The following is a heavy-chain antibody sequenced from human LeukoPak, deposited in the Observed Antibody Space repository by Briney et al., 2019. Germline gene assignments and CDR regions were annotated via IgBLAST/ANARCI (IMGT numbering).Heavy chain of an antibody. J-gene: IGHJ5*02. D-gene: IGHD2-15*01. CDR1: GVSIGSSNYY. CDR2: VSYRGSI. V-gene: IGHV4-39*01. CDR3: ARQIVAGWFDP. Sequence: SETLSLTCSVSGVSIGSSNYYWGWIRQPPGKGLEWIGSVSYRGSIYYNSSLKSRVNISVDTSKNQFSLNLNSVTAADTAVYFCARQIVAGWFDPWGQGTLVTVSS.